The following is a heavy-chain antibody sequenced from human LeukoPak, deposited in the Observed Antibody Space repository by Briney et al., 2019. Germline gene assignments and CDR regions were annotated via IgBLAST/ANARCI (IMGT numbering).Heavy chain of an antibody. D-gene: IGHD3-3*01. J-gene: IGHJ4*02. V-gene: IGHV4-34*01. CDR2: INHSGST. Sequence: PSETLSLTCAVYGGSFNGYYWRWIRQPPGKGLEWIGEINHSGSTNYNPSLKSRVTISVDTSKNQFSLKLSSVTAADTAVYYCARHSTIFGMVIIWNYYFDYWGQGTLVTVSS. CDR3: ARHSTIFGMVIIWNYYFDY. CDR1: GGSFNGYY.